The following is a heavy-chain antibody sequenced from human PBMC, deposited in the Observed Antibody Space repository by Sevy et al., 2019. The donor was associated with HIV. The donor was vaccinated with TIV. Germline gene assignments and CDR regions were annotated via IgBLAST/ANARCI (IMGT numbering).Heavy chain of an antibody. J-gene: IGHJ4*02. V-gene: IGHV5-10-1*01. Sequence: GASLKISCKGSGYSFTSYWISWVRQMPGKGLEWMGRIDPSDSYTNYSPSFQGHVTISVDKSISTAYLQWSSLKASDTAMYYCARYRYRSSPYWGQGTLVTVSS. CDR1: GYSFTSYW. D-gene: IGHD6-6*01. CDR3: ARYRYRSSPY. CDR2: IDPSDSYT.